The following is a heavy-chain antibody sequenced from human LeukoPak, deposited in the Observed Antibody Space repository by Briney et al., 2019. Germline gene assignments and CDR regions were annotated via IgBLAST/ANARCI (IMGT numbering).Heavy chain of an antibody. J-gene: IGHJ6*03. V-gene: IGHV4-61*02. Sequence: SETLSLTCTVSGGSISSGSYYWSWIRQPAGKGLEWIGRIYTSGSTNYNPSLKSRVTISVDTSKNQFSLKLSSVTAADTAVYYCARAGSYYDFWSGYTIGAYYYYYMDVWGKGTTVTVSS. CDR1: GGSISSGSYY. CDR2: IYTSGST. D-gene: IGHD3-3*01. CDR3: ARAGSYYDFWSGYTIGAYYYYYMDV.